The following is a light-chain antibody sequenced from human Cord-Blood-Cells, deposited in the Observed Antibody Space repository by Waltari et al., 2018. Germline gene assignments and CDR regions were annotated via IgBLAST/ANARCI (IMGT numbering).Light chain of an antibody. CDR3: QQYNSYSQFT. J-gene: IGKJ3*01. CDR2: KAS. CDR1: QSISSW. Sequence: IQMTQSPSTLSASVGDRVTITCRASQSISSWLAWYQQKPGKAPKLLIYKASSLESGVPSRFSGSGSGTEFTLTISSLQPDDFATYYCQQYNSYSQFTFGPGTKVDIK. V-gene: IGKV1-5*03.